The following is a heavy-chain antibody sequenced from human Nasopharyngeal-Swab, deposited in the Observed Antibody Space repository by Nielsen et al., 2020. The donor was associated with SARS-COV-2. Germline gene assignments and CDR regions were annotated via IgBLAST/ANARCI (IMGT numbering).Heavy chain of an antibody. CDR1: GYTFNHYA. D-gene: IGHD3-22*01. CDR3: ARGRATMIVVVITPYYYYGMDV. Sequence: ASVKVSCKASGYTFNHYALNWVRQATGQGLEWMGWMNPNSGNTGYAQKFQGRVTMTRNTSISTAYMELSSLRSEDTAVYYCARGRATMIVVVITPYYYYGMDVWGQGTTVTVSS. V-gene: IGHV1-8*02. CDR2: MNPNSGNT. J-gene: IGHJ6*02.